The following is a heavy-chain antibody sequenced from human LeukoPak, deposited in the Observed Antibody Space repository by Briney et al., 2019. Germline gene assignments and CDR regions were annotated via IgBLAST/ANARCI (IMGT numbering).Heavy chain of an antibody. J-gene: IGHJ4*01. Sequence: GGSLRLSCVASGFTFSSFAMNWVRQAPGRGLEWVSGIRGSGTNTYYADSVKGRFTISRDNSKNTLYLQMSSLSIDDTAAYYSGKHHAVYGDSASDNWGQGTLVSVSS. CDR1: GFTFSSFA. CDR3: GKHHAVYGDSASDN. D-gene: IGHD2-21*02. V-gene: IGHV3-23*01. CDR2: IRGSGTNT.